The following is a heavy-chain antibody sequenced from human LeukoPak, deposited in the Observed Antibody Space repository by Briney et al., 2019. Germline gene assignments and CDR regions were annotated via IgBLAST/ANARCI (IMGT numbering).Heavy chain of an antibody. CDR1: EFTFSSYE. Sequence: PGGSLRLSCAASEFTFSSYEMNWIRQAPGKGLEWVSYISSSGSTIYYAGSVKGRFTISRDNAKNSLYLQMNNLRVEDTAVYYCARAPTKFRRDWFDPWGQGTLVTVSS. V-gene: IGHV3-48*03. J-gene: IGHJ5*02. CDR3: ARAPTKFRRDWFDP. D-gene: IGHD3-9*01. CDR2: ISSSGSTI.